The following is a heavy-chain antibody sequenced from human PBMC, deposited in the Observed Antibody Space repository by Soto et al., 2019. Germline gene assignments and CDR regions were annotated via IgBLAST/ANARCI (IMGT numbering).Heavy chain of an antibody. Sequence: GSLRLSCAASGFTFSSYAMSWVRQAPGKGLEWVSVISGSGGGTYYADSVKGRFTISRDNSKNTLYLQMNSLRAEDTAVYYCAKPDYGSGAYYNPSFDSWGQGTLVTVSS. D-gene: IGHD3-10*01. CDR1: GFTFSSYA. J-gene: IGHJ4*02. CDR2: ISGSGGGT. V-gene: IGHV3-23*01. CDR3: AKPDYGSGAYYNPSFDS.